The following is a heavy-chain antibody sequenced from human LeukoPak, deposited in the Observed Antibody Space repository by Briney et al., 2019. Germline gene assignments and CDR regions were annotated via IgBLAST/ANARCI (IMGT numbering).Heavy chain of an antibody. CDR1: GFTVSSNY. J-gene: IGHJ4*02. CDR2: IYSGGST. V-gene: IGHV3-53*01. Sequence: PGGSLRLSCAASGFTVSSNYMSWVRQAPGKGLEWVSVIYSGGSTYYADSVKGRSTISRDNSKNTLYLQMNSLRAEDTAVYYCAREGARYSSGWYPRYYFDYWGQGTLVTVSS. CDR3: AREGARYSSGWYPRYYFDY. D-gene: IGHD6-19*01.